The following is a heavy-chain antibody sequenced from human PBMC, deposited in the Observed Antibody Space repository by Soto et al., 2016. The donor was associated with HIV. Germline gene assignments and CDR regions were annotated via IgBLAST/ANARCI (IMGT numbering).Heavy chain of an antibody. J-gene: IGHJ4*02. Sequence: SVKGRFTISRDNAKNSLYLQMNSLRVEDTAVYYCARDRSSARISLPDYWGQGILVTVSS. D-gene: IGHD6-25*01. V-gene: IGHV3-11*06. CDR3: ARDRSSARISLPDY.